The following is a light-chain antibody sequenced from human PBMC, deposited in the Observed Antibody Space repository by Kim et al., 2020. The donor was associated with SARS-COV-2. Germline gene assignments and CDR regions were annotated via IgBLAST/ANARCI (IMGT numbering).Light chain of an antibody. CDR1: QGISIH. V-gene: IGKV1-16*02. Sequence: TVGDSVTSQCRASQGISIHLAWFQQRQGKAPKTLVYSASTLESGVPSKFSGSGSGTDFTLTINSLQPEDSATYYCQEYVTYPYTFGQGTKVEIK. J-gene: IGKJ2*01. CDR3: QEYVTYPYT. CDR2: SAS.